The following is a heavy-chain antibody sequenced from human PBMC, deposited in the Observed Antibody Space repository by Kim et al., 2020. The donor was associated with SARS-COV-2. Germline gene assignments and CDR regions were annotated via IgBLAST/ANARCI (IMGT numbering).Heavy chain of an antibody. CDR3: AKDSGDTAMVGYYYYGMDV. CDR1: GFTFSSYA. CDR2: ISGSGGST. Sequence: GGSLRLSCAASGFTFSSYAMSWVRQAPGKGLEWVSAISGSGGSTYYADSVKGRFTISRDNSKNTLYLQMNSLRAEDTAVYYCAKDSGDTAMVGYYYYGMDVWGQGTTVTVSS. D-gene: IGHD5-18*01. V-gene: IGHV3-23*01. J-gene: IGHJ6*02.